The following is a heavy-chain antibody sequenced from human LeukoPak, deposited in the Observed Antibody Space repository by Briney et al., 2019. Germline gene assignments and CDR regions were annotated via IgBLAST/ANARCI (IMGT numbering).Heavy chain of an antibody. D-gene: IGHD2-2*02. J-gene: IGHJ3*02. CDR2: IYSGGST. Sequence: GGSLRLSCAASGFTVSSNYMSWVRQAPGKGLEWVSVIYSGGSTYYADSVKGRFTISRDNSKNTLYLQMNSLRAEDTAVYYCAREGGPYCSSTSCYRDDAFDIWGQGTMVTVSS. CDR3: AREGGPYCSSTSCYRDDAFDI. V-gene: IGHV3-53*01. CDR1: GFTVSSNY.